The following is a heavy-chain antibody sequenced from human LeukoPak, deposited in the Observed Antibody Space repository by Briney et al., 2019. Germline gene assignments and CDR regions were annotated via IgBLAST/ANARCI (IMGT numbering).Heavy chain of an antibody. D-gene: IGHD5-12*01. Sequence: GGSLRLSCAASGFTFSSYWMHWVRQAPGKGLEWVAAISYDGSNEYYADSVKGRFTISRDNSKNTLYLQMNSLRAEDTAVYYCARGRNIVATSGYFDYWGQGTLVTVSS. CDR3: ARGRNIVATSGYFDY. V-gene: IGHV3-30-3*01. CDR1: GFTFSSYW. CDR2: ISYDGSNE. J-gene: IGHJ4*02.